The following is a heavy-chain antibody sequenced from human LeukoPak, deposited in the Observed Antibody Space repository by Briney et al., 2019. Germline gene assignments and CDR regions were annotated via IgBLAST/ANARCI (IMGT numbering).Heavy chain of an antibody. CDR1: GGSFSGYY. CDR2: INHSGST. D-gene: IGHD3-3*01. V-gene: IGHV4-34*01. Sequence: PSETLSLTCAVYGGSFSGYYWSWIRQPPGKGLEWIGEINHSGSTNYNPSLKSRVTISVDTSKNQLSLKLSSVTAADTAVYYCARMGRDFWSGYWAKQVYGMDVWGQGTTVTVSS. J-gene: IGHJ6*02. CDR3: ARMGRDFWSGYWAKQVYGMDV.